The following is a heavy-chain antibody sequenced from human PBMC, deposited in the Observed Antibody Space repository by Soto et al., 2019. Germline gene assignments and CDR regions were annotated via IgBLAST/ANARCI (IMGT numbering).Heavy chain of an antibody. D-gene: IGHD3-3*02. Sequence: QVQLVESGGGVVQPGRSLGLSCAASGFTFSSYGMHWVRQAPGKGLEWVAVIWYDGSNKYYADSVKGRFTISRDNSKNTLYLQMNSLRAEDTAVYYCARDSLHLNQVVDYYYYYGMDVWGQGTTVTVSS. J-gene: IGHJ6*02. V-gene: IGHV3-33*01. CDR1: GFTFSSYG. CDR2: IWYDGSNK. CDR3: ARDSLHLNQVVDYYYYYGMDV.